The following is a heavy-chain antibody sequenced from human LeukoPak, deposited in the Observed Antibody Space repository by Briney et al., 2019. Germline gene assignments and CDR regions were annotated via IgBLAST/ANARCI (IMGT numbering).Heavy chain of an antibody. CDR2: INPNSGGT. CDR1: GYTFTGYY. Sequence: ASVKVSCKASGYTFTGYYMHWVRQAPGQGLEWMGWINPNSGGTNYAQKFQGRVTMTRDTSISTAYMELSRLRSDDTAVYYCARDFGIAAAKPDYWGQGTLVTVSS. V-gene: IGHV1-2*02. D-gene: IGHD6-13*01. J-gene: IGHJ4*02. CDR3: ARDFGIAAAKPDY.